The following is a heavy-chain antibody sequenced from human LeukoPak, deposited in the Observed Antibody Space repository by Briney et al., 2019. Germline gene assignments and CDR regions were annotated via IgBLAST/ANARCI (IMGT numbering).Heavy chain of an antibody. CDR3: ARGEGASYQLLTNWFDP. J-gene: IGHJ5*02. CDR2: IYHSGST. V-gene: IGHV4-30-2*01. CDR1: GGSISSGGYY. D-gene: IGHD2-2*01. Sequence: SSETLSLTCTVSGGSISSGGYYWSWIRQPPGKGLEWIGYIYHSGSTYYNPSLKSRVIISVDRSKNQFSLKLSSVTAADTAVYYCARGEGASYQLLTNWFDPWGQGTLVTVSS.